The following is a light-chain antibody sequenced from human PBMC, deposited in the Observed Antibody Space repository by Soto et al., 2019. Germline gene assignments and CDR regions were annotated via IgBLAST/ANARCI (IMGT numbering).Light chain of an antibody. CDR1: QSVLYSSINKNY. J-gene: IGKJ1*01. CDR2: WAS. Sequence: DIVMTQSPDSLAVSLGERATINCKSSQSVLYSSINKNYLAWYQQKPGQPPKLLIYWASNRESGVPDRFSGSGSGTDFTLTISSLQAEDVAVYYCQQYYSTLWTFGQGTKVEIK. CDR3: QQYYSTLWT. V-gene: IGKV4-1*01.